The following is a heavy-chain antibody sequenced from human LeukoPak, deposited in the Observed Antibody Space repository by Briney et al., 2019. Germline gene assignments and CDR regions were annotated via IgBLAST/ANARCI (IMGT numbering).Heavy chain of an antibody. D-gene: IGHD3-16*02. CDR3: AREGGFGYDDAFDT. CDR1: GFTFSSYE. Sequence: TGGSLRLSCAASGFTFSSYEMNWVRQAPGKGLEWFSYISSSGTTIYYADSVKGRFTISRDNAKNSLYLQMYSLRAEDTAVYYCAREGGFGYDDAFDTWGHGTTVTVSS. J-gene: IGHJ3*02. V-gene: IGHV3-48*03. CDR2: ISSSGTTI.